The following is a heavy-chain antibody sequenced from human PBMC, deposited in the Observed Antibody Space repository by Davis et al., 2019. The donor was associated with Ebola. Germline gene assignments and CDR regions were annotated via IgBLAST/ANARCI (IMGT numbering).Heavy chain of an antibody. V-gene: IGHV1-18*04. Sequence: ASVKVSCKASGYSFTDYYMHWVRPAPGQGLEWMGWISAYNGNTNYAQNVQGRVTMTTDTSTSTAYMELSSLRSEDTAVYYCARDLGVVTVTGDYWGQGTLVTVSS. J-gene: IGHJ4*02. CDR3: ARDLGVVTVTGDY. D-gene: IGHD2-21*02. CDR2: ISAYNGNT. CDR1: GYSFTDYY.